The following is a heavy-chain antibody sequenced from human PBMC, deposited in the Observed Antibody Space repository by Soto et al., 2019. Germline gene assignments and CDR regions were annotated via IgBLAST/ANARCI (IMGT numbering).Heavy chain of an antibody. CDR1: GYTFTSYG. D-gene: IGHD3-3*01. V-gene: IGHV1-18*01. CDR2: ISAYNGNT. J-gene: IGHJ4*02. Sequence: ASVKVSCKASGYTFTSYGISWVRQAPGQGLEWMGWISAYNGNTNYAQKLQGRVTMTTDTSTSTAYMELRSLRSDDTAVYYCARYTIFGVVIIRCDYWGQGILVTVSA. CDR3: ARYTIFGVVIIRCDY.